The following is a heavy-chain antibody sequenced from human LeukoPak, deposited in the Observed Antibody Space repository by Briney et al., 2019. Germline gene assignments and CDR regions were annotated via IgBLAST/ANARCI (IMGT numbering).Heavy chain of an antibody. Sequence: ASETLSLTCTVSGGSISSSSYYWGWIRQPPGKGLEWIGSIYYSGSTYYNPSLKSRVTISVDTSKNQFSLKLSSVTAADTAVYYCAREADLCGGDCYSGSWFDPWGQGTLVTVSS. CDR1: GGSISSSSYY. V-gene: IGHV4-39*07. D-gene: IGHD2-21*01. CDR3: AREADLCGGDCYSGSWFDP. CDR2: IYYSGST. J-gene: IGHJ5*02.